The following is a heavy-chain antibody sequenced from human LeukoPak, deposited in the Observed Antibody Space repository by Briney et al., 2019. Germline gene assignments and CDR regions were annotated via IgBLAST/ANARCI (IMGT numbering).Heavy chain of an antibody. CDR2: ISSSSSTI. CDR1: GFTFSSYS. V-gene: IGHV3-48*01. CDR3: AREGAPFIVVVPAAKYYYYGMDV. J-gene: IGHJ6*02. Sequence: GGSLRLSCAASGFTFSSYSMNWVRQAPGKGLEWVSYISSSSSTIYYADSVKGRFTTSRDNAKNSLYLQTNSLRAEDTAVYYCAREGAPFIVVVPAAKYYYYGMDVWGQGTTVTVSS. D-gene: IGHD2-2*01.